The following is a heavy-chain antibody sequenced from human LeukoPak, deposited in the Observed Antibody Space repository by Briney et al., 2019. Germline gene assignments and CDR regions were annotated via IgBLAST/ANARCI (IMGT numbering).Heavy chain of an antibody. CDR1: GFTFDDYG. Sequence: GGSLRLSCAASGFTFDDYGMSWVRQAPGKGLEWVSGINWNGGSTGYADSVKGRFTISRDNAKNSLYLQMNSLRAEDTALYYCATNRGLRELSHFDYWGQGTLVTVSS. V-gene: IGHV3-20*04. D-gene: IGHD1-26*01. CDR3: ATNRGLRELSHFDY. CDR2: INWNGGST. J-gene: IGHJ4*02.